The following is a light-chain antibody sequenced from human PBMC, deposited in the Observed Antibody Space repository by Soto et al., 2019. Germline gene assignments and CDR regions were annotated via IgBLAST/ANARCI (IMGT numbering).Light chain of an antibody. Sequence: QPVLTQSPSASASLGASVKLTCTLSSGHSNYAISWHQQQPEKGPRFLMNIHSDGSHNKGDGIPDRFSGSSSGAERYLTISSLQSEDEADYYCQTWDTGIVVFGGGTKVTVL. CDR3: QTWDTGIVV. CDR1: SGHSNYA. CDR2: IHSDGSH. V-gene: IGLV4-69*01. J-gene: IGLJ2*01.